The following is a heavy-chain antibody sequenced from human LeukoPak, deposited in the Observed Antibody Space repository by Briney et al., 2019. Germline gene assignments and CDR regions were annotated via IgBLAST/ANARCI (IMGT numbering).Heavy chain of an antibody. J-gene: IGHJ4*02. D-gene: IGHD4/OR15-4a*01. Sequence: GGSLRLSCAASGFTVKDNFMSWVRQAPGKGLEWVSVLYSGGATYYADSVKGRFTISRDNSKNIVFLQMNDLRTEDTAFYYCTRDSANYHFAYWGQGALVTASS. CDR1: GFTVKDNF. CDR3: TRDSANYHFAY. CDR2: LYSGGAT. V-gene: IGHV3-66*01.